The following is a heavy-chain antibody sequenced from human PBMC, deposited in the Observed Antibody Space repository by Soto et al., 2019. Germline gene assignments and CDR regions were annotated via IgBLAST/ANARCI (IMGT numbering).Heavy chain of an antibody. CDR3: ASGEYYYGSGSHSSFDY. J-gene: IGHJ4*02. D-gene: IGHD3-10*01. CDR2: IIPIFGTA. Sequence: SVKVSCKASGGTFSSYAISWVRQAPGQGLEWMGGIIPIFGTANYAQKFQGRVTITTDESTSTAYMELSSLRSEDTAVYYCASGEYYYGSGSHSSFDYWGQGTPVTVSS. V-gene: IGHV1-69*05. CDR1: GGTFSSYA.